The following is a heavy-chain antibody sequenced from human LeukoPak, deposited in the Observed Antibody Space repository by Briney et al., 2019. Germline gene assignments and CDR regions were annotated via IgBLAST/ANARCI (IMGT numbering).Heavy chain of an antibody. V-gene: IGHV3-11*04. CDR2: ISSSGSTI. D-gene: IGHD4-23*01. Sequence: PGGPLRLSCAASGFTFSDYYMSWIRQAPGKGLEWVSYISSSGSTIYYADSVKGRFTISRDNAKNSLYLQMNSLGAEDTAVYYCARDPSYGGNGGDYFDYWGQGTLVTVSS. CDR3: ARDPSYGGNGGDYFDY. CDR1: GFTFSDYY. J-gene: IGHJ4*02.